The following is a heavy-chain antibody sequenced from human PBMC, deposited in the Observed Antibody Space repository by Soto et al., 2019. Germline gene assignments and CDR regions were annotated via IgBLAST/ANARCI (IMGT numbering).Heavy chain of an antibody. D-gene: IGHD2-15*01. J-gene: IGHJ3*02. CDR2: ISAYNGNT. CDR1: GYTFTSYG. Sequence: DSVKVSCKASGYTFTSYGISWVRQAPGQGLEWMGWISAYNGNTNYAQKLQGRVTMTTDTSTSTAYMELRSLRSDDTAVYYCARDLGYGGNPQGAFDIWGQVTMVTVSS. V-gene: IGHV1-18*01. CDR3: ARDLGYGGNPQGAFDI.